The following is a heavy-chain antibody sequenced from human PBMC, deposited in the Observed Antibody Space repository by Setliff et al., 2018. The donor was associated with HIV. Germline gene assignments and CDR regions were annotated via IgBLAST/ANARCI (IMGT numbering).Heavy chain of an antibody. CDR3: AKELAASGLGYFDS. V-gene: IGHV3-23*01. J-gene: IGHJ4*02. Sequence: GSLRLSCAASGFTFTTYWMHWVRQAPGAGLEWVSAILSTGERTFYADSVKGRFTISRDNSKNTVYLQMNSLRDEDTAEYYCAKELAASGLGYFDSWGRGSLVTVSS. CDR1: GFTFTTYW. D-gene: IGHD3-22*01. CDR2: ILSTGERT.